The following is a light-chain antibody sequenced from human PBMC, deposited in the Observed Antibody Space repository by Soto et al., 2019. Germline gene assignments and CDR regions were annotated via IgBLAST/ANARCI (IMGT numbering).Light chain of an antibody. CDR3: HQYNNWPPST. J-gene: IGKJ5*01. CDR1: QSVSSY. CDR2: DAS. V-gene: IGKV3-11*01. Sequence: EIVLTQSPATLSLSPGERATLSCRASQSVSSYLAWYQQKPGQAPRLLIYDASSRATGIPARFSGSGSGTDFTLTISSLEPEDFAVYYCHQYNNWPPSTFGQGTRLEIK.